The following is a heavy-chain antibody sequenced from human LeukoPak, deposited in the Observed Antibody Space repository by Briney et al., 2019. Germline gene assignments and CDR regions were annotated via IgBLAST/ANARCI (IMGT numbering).Heavy chain of an antibody. J-gene: IGHJ4*02. CDR1: GFTFGTYS. D-gene: IGHD6-19*01. Sequence: GGSLRLSCAASGFTFGTYSMNWVRQAPGKGLEWVSYISSSGSTIYYADSVRGRFTISRDNAKNSLYLQMNSLRDEDTAVYYCATDSSGVDYWGQGTLVTVPS. CDR3: ATDSSGVDY. V-gene: IGHV3-48*02. CDR2: ISSSGSTI.